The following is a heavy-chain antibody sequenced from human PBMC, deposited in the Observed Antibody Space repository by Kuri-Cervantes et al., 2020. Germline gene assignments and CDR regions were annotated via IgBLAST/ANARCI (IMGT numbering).Heavy chain of an antibody. CDR2: MNPDSGNT. J-gene: IGHJ5*02. CDR1: GYTFTSYD. CDR3: ATTSGRRSYNWFDH. Sequence: ASVKVSCKASGYTFTSYDINWVRQATGQGLEWMGWMNPDSGNTGYAQKLQGRVTMTRNTSISTAYMELSRLRSEDTAVYYCATTSGRRSYNWFDHWGQGTLVTVSS. V-gene: IGHV1-8*02. D-gene: IGHD3-10*01.